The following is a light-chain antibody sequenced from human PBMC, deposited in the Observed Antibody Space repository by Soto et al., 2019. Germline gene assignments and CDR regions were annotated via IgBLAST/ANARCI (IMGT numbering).Light chain of an antibody. CDR2: GNS. V-gene: IGLV1-40*01. Sequence: QSVLTQPPSVSGAPGQRVTISCTGSSSNIGAGYDVHWYQQLPGTAPKLLIYGNSNRPSGVPDRFSGSKSGTAASLAITGLQAEDEAEYYCQSDDSSLGVVFGGGTKLTVL. J-gene: IGLJ2*01. CDR3: QSDDSSLGVV. CDR1: SSNIGAGYD.